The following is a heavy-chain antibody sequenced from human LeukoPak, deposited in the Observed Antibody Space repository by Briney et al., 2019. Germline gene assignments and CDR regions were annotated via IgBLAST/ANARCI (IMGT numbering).Heavy chain of an antibody. CDR3: ARQVGTYYYYYGMDV. Sequence: ETLSLTCTVSGGSISSYYWSWIRQPPGKGLEWIGYVYYSGSTNYNPSLKSRVTISVDTSKNQFSLRLSSVTAADTAVYYCARQVGTYYYYYGMDVWGQGTTVTVSS. CDR2: VYYSGST. D-gene: IGHD1-14*01. V-gene: IGHV4-59*08. J-gene: IGHJ6*02. CDR1: GGSISSYY.